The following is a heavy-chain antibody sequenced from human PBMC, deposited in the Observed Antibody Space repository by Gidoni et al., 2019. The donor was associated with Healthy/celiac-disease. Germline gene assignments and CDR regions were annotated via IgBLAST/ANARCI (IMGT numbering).Heavy chain of an antibody. D-gene: IGHD6-13*01. CDR1: GFTVSSNY. CDR2: IYSGGST. Sequence: EVQLVESGGGLVQPGGSLRLSCAASGFTVSSNYMSWVRQAPGKGLEWVSVIYSGGSTYYADSVKGRFTISRDNSKNTLYLQMNSLRAEDTAVYYCARGGTGIAAASEMTRSYYYYGMDVWGQGTTVTVSS. J-gene: IGHJ6*02. V-gene: IGHV3-66*01. CDR3: ARGGTGIAAASEMTRSYYYYGMDV.